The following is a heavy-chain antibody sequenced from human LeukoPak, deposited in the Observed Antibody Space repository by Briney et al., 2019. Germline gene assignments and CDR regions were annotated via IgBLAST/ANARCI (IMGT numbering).Heavy chain of an antibody. CDR3: ATDWEWERLI. CDR2: INPNSGAT. V-gene: IGHV1-2*02. CDR1: GGTFSSYA. D-gene: IGHD1-26*01. J-gene: IGHJ3*02. Sequence: VASVKVSCKASGGTFSSYAISWVRQAPGQGLEWMGWINPNSGATNYAQKFQGRVTMTRDTSISTAYMELTRLRSDDTAVYYCATDWEWERLIWGQGTMVTVSS.